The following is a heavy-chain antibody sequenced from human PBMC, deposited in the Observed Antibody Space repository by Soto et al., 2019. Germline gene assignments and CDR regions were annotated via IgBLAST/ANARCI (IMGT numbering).Heavy chain of an antibody. Sequence: ASVKVSCKASGYTFTSYDINWVRQATGQGLEWMGWMNPNSGNKGYAQKFQGRVTMTRNISISTAYMELGSLRSEDTAVYYCARKGYCSSTSCDDVFDIWGQGTMVTVSS. V-gene: IGHV1-8*01. CDR3: ARKGYCSSTSCDDVFDI. D-gene: IGHD2-2*01. CDR1: GYTFTSYD. CDR2: MNPNSGNK. J-gene: IGHJ3*02.